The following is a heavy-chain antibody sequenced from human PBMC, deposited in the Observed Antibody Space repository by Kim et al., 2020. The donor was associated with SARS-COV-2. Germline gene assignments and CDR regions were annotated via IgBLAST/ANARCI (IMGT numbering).Heavy chain of an antibody. CDR1: GYSISSGYY. Sequence: SETLSLTCTVSGYSISSGYYWGWIRQPPGKGLEWIGSIYHSGSTYYNPSLKSRVTISVDTSKNQFSLKLSSVTAADTAVYYCARDLLHYYGEQDWFDPWGQGTLVTVSS. V-gene: IGHV4-38-2*02. CDR3: ARDLLHYYGEQDWFDP. CDR2: IYHSGST. J-gene: IGHJ5*02. D-gene: IGHD4-17*01.